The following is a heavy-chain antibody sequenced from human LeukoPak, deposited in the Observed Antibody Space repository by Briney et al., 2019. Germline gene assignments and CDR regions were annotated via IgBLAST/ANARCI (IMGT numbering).Heavy chain of an antibody. Sequence: GRSLRLSCAASRFTFRSFGMHWVRQAPGKGLEWVAVISHDGSNEYYADSVKGRFTISRDDSKNTLYLQMNSLRAEDTAIYYCAKDLSGRKGSFDYWGQGTLVTVSS. V-gene: IGHV3-30*18. J-gene: IGHJ4*02. CDR3: AKDLSGRKGSFDY. CDR2: ISHDGSNE. D-gene: IGHD3-10*01. CDR1: RFTFRSFG.